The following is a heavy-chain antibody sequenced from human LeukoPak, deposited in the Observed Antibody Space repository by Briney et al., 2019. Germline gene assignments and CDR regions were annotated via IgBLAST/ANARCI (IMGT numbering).Heavy chain of an antibody. CDR1: GYTFTGYY. CDR2: INPNSGGT. V-gene: IGHV1-2*02. CDR3: ARDRSSIAVAGTLRGYYFDY. D-gene: IGHD6-19*01. Sequence: AASVKVSCKASGYTFTGYYMHWVRQAPGQGLEWMGWINPNSGGTNYAQKFQGRVTMTRDTSISTAYMELSRLRSDDTAVYYCARDRSSIAVAGTLRGYYFDYWGQGTLVTVSS. J-gene: IGHJ4*02.